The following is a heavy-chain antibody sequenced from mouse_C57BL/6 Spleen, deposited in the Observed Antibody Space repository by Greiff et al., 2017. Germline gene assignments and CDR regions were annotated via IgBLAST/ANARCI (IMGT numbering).Heavy chain of an antibody. CDR1: GYSFTDYN. V-gene: IGHV1-39*01. J-gene: IGHJ3*01. CDR3: ARSNYYGSSGFAY. Sequence: VQLQQSGPELVKPGASVTISCKASGYSFTDYNMNWVQQSNGKSLEWIGVINPNYGTTSYNQKFKGKATLTVDQSSSTAYMQLNSLTSEDSAVYYCARSNYYGSSGFAYWGQGTLVTVSA. CDR2: INPNYGTT. D-gene: IGHD1-1*01.